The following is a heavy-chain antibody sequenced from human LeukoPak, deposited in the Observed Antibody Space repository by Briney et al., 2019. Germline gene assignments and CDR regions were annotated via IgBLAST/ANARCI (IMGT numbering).Heavy chain of an antibody. J-gene: IGHJ6*03. CDR2: INHSGST. CDR3: ARGSVVVVTAIPYYYYYMDV. D-gene: IGHD2-21*02. Sequence: PSETLSLTCAVYGGSFSGYYWSWIRQPPGKGLEWIWEINHSGSTNYNPSLKSRVTISVDTSKNQFSLKLSSVTAADTAVYYCARGSVVVVTAIPYYYYYMDVWGKGTTVTVSS. CDR1: GGSFSGYY. V-gene: IGHV4-34*01.